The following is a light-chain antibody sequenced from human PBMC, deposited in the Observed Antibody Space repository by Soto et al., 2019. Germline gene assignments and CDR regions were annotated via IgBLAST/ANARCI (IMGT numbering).Light chain of an antibody. Sequence: EVVLTQSPGTLSLSPGERATLSCRASETVGSNYLAWYQQQTGQAPRLLIFDASSRATGIPDRFSGSGSGTEFSLTISRLEPEDSAVYFCHHYGYGADTFGQGTKVEI. CDR3: HHYGYGADT. CDR2: DAS. V-gene: IGKV3-20*01. J-gene: IGKJ2*01. CDR1: ETVGSNY.